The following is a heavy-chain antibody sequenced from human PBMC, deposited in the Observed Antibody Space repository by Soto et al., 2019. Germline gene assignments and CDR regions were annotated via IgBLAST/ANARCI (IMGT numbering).Heavy chain of an antibody. V-gene: IGHV3-33*01. Sequence: PGGSLRLSCAASGFTFSSYGMHWVRQAPGKGLEWVAVIWYDGSNKYYADSVKGRFTISRDNSKNTLYLQMNSLRAEDTFVYYCARAGPQSRHLTYCSGGSCYPTWSWFDP. CDR1: GFTFSSYG. CDR3: ARAGPQSRHLTYCSGGSCYPTWSWFDP. J-gene: IGHJ5*02. D-gene: IGHD2-15*01. CDR2: IWYDGSNK.